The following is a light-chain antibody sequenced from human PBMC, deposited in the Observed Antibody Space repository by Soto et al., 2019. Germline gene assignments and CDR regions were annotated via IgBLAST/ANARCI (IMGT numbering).Light chain of an antibody. V-gene: IGKV1-39*01. CDR1: QSISRD. CDR3: QQSYSSLWT. CDR2: AAS. Sequence: DIQLTQSPSFLSSSVGYRFTMTCLSSQSISRDLNWYQQKPGKAPNLLIYAASTLESGVPSRFSGSGSGTDFTLTINSLQPEDSATYYCQQSYSSLWTFGQGTKVDIK. J-gene: IGKJ1*01.